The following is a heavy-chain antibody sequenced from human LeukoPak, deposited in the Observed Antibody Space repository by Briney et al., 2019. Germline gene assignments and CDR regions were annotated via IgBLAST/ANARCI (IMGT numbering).Heavy chain of an antibody. CDR1: GFTFSSYS. CDR3: XXXXXXYCGGDCYGSNDY. J-gene: IGHJ4*02. V-gene: IGHV3-21*01. D-gene: IGHD2-21*02. CDR2: ISSSSSYI. Sequence: GGSLRLSCAASGFTFSSYSMNWVRQAPGKGLEWVSSISSSSSYIYYADSVKGRFTISRDNAKNSLYLQMNSLRAEDTAVYYCXXXXXXYCGGDCYGSNDYWGQGTLVTVSS.